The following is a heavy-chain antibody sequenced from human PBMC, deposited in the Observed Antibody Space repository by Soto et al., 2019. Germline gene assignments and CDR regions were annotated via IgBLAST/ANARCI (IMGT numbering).Heavy chain of an antibody. CDR1: GGSISSYY. J-gene: IGHJ4*02. V-gene: IGHV4-59*01. CDR2: IYYSGST. CDR3: ARDQLDQFDY. D-gene: IGHD1-1*01. Sequence: SETLSLTCTVSGGSISSYYWSWIRQPPGKGLEWIGYIYYSGSTNYNPSLKSRVTISVDTSKNQFSLKLSSVTAADTAVYYCARDQLDQFDYWGQGTLVTVSS.